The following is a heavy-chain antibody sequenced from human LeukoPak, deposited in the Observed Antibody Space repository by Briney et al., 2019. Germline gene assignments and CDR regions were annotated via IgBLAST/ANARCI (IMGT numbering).Heavy chain of an antibody. CDR2: IYSGGST. CDR3: ARDSMTTVTYFDY. V-gene: IGHV3-66*01. J-gene: IGHJ4*02. Sequence: GGSLRLSCAASGFTFSSYWMSWVRQAPGKGLEWVSVIYSGGSTYYADSVKGRFTISRDNSKNTLYLQMNSLRAEDTAVYYCARDSMTTVTYFDYWGQGTLVTVSS. D-gene: IGHD4-17*01. CDR1: GFTFSSYW.